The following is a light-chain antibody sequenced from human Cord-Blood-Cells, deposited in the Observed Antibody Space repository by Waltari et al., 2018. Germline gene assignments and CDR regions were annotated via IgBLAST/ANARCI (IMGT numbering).Light chain of an antibody. CDR1: QSISNY. CDR3: RQSYSTPYT. Sequence: DIQMTQSPSSLSASVGDRVTITCRASQSISNYLNWYQQKQGKSPKLLIYAASSLQSGVPSRFSGSGSGTDSTLTISSLQPDDFAAYYCRQSYSTPYTFGQGTKLDIK. V-gene: IGKV1-39*01. J-gene: IGKJ2*01. CDR2: AAS.